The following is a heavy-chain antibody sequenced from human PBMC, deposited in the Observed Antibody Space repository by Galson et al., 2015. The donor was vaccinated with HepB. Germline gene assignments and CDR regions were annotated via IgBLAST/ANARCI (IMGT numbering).Heavy chain of an antibody. CDR3: AKDRGSSSNYYYYYGMDV. V-gene: IGHV3-23*01. Sequence: SLRLSCAASGFTFSSYTMNWVRQTPGKGLEWVPAISGSGDRTSYADSVMGRFTISRDNSKHMLYLQMNSLRAEDTAIYYCAKDRGSSSNYYYYYGMDVWGQGTTVTVSS. CDR1: GFTFSSYT. D-gene: IGHD6-6*01. J-gene: IGHJ6*02. CDR2: ISGSGDRT.